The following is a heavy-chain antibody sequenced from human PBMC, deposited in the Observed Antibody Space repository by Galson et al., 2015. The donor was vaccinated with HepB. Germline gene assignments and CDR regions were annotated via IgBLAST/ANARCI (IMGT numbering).Heavy chain of an antibody. CDR3: AGKGLYDILTASDAFDI. D-gene: IGHD3-9*01. J-gene: IGHJ3*02. CDR1: GSSFTSYW. Sequence: QSGAEVKKPGESLKISCKGSGSSFTSYWIGGVRQMPGKGLEWMGIIYPGDSDTRYSPSFQGQVTISADKSISTAYLQWISLKASDTAMYYCAGKGLYDILTASDAFDIWGQGTMVTVSS. CDR2: IYPGDSDT. V-gene: IGHV5-51*01.